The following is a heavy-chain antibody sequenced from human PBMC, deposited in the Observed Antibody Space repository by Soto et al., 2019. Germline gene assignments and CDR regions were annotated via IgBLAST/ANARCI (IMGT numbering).Heavy chain of an antibody. CDR1: GYTFSSYD. V-gene: IGHV1-8*01. Sequence: ASVKVSCKASGYTFSSYDINWVRQATGQGLEWMGWINPNTGYTDYAQKIQDRVTMTGNTSITTAYMKLSSLRSEDTSVYYCVRGRVMITFGVVIVIDYWGQGSPVTVSS. J-gene: IGHJ4*02. CDR2: INPNTGYT. D-gene: IGHD3-16*02. CDR3: VRGRVMITFGVVIVIDY.